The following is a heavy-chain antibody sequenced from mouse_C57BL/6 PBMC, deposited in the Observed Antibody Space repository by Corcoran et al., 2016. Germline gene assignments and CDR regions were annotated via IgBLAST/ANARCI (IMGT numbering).Heavy chain of an antibody. CDR1: GYAFSSYW. CDR2: IYTGDGDT. D-gene: IGHD1-1*01. CDR3: ARTSLYGKNAMDY. Sequence: QVQLQQSGAELVKPGASVKISCKASGYAFSSYWMNWVKQRPGKGLEWIGQIYTGDGDTNYNGKFKGKATLTADKSSSTAYMQLSSLTSEDSAVYFCARTSLYGKNAMDYWGQGTSVTVSS. V-gene: IGHV1-80*01. J-gene: IGHJ4*01.